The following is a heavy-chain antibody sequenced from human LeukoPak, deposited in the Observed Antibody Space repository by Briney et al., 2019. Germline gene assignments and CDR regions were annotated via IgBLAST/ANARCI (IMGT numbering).Heavy chain of an antibody. J-gene: IGHJ3*02. Sequence: GGSLRLSCAASGFTSGFTFRTYAMTWVRQAPGKGLEWVSAISGSGGSTYYADSVKGRFTISRDNSKNTLYMQMNSLRAEDTAVYYCAQDPNGDYVGAFDIWGQGTKVAVSS. CDR3: AQDPNGDYVGAFDI. CDR1: GFTFRTYA. V-gene: IGHV3-23*01. D-gene: IGHD4-17*01. CDR2: ISGSGGST.